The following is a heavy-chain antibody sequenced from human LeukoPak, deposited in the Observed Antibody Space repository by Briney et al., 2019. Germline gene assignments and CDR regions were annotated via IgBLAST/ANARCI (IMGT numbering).Heavy chain of an antibody. CDR2: INPSGGST. V-gene: IGHV1-46*01. J-gene: IGHJ4*02. CDR3: ARAPEYYYDSSGYYGY. D-gene: IGHD3-22*01. CDR1: GYIFTSYY. Sequence: ASVEVSCKASGYIFTSYYMHWVRQAPGQGLEWMGIINPSGGSTSYAQKFQGRVTMTRDTSTSTVYMELSSLRSEDTAVYYCARAPEYYYDSSGYYGYWGQGTLVTVSS.